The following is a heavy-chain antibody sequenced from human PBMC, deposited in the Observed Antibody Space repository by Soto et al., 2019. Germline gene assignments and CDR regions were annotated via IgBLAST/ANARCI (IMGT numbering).Heavy chain of an antibody. CDR1: GGSISSSSYY. CDR2: IYYSGST. Sequence: SETLSLTCTVSGGSISSSSYYWGWIRQPPGKGLEWIGSIYYSGSTYYNPSLKSRVTISVDTSKNQFSLKLSSVTAADTAVYYCARSSIAAPPPDYGMDVWGQGTTVTAP. D-gene: IGHD6-6*01. V-gene: IGHV4-39*01. CDR3: ARSSIAAPPPDYGMDV. J-gene: IGHJ6*02.